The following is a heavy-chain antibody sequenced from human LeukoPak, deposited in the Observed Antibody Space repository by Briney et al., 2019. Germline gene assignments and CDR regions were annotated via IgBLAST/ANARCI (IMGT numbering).Heavy chain of an antibody. CDR1: GFTFSSYP. CDR3: AKLAGGSYSDY. J-gene: IGHJ4*02. V-gene: IGHV3-23*01. CDR2: INVSGAGT. D-gene: IGHD3-10*01. Sequence: GGSLTLSCAASGFTFSSYPMIWVRQAPGKGLEWVSAINVSGAGTYYTDSVKGRFTISRDGAKNTMYLQMNGLRGDDTALYYCAKLAGGSYSDYWGQGTLVTVSS.